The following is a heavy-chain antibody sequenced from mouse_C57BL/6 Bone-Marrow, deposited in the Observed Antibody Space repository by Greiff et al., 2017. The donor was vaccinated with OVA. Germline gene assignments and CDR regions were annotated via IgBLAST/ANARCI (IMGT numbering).Heavy chain of an antibody. D-gene: IGHD2-13*01. CDR1: GYTFTSYW. CDR2: IDPSDSYT. J-gene: IGHJ1*03. V-gene: IGHV1-69*01. Sequence: QVQLQQPGAELVMPGASVKLSCKASGYTFTSYWMHWVKQRPGQGLEWVGEIDPSDSYTNYNQKVKGKFTLTVDKSSSTAYMQLSSLTSEDSAVYYCARTDLDVWYFDVWGTGTTVTVSS. CDR3: ARTDLDVWYFDV.